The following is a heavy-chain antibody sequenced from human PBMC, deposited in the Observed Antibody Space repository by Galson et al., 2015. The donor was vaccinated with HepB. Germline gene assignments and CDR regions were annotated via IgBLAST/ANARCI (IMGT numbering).Heavy chain of an antibody. CDR2: ISGSGGST. V-gene: IGHV3-23*01. CDR1: GFTFSSYA. CDR3: AKGQAPIVVVPAAIRVYGPSEQGFDP. Sequence: SLRLSCAASGFTFSSYAMSWVRQAPGKGLEWVSAISGSGGSTYYADSVKGRFTISRDNSKNTLYLQMNSLRAEDTAVYYCAKGQAPIVVVPAAIRVYGPSEQGFDPWGQGTLVTVSS. J-gene: IGHJ5*02. D-gene: IGHD2-2*01.